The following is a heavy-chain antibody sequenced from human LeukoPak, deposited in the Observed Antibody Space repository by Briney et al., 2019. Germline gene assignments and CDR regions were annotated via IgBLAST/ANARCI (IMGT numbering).Heavy chain of an antibody. CDR3: ASQSNGSYYGYFDY. CDR1: GFTFISYW. D-gene: IGHD1-26*01. J-gene: IGHJ4*02. V-gene: IGHV3-74*01. Sequence: GGSLRLSCVASGFTFISYWTHWVRQAPGKGLGWVSRINSDGYSTTYADSVKGRFTISRDNAKNTLYLQMNSMRAEDTAVYYYASQSNGSYYGYFDYWGQGTLVTVSS. CDR2: INSDGYST.